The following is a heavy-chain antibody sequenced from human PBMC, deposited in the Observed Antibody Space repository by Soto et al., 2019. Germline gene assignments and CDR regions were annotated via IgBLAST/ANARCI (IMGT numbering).Heavy chain of an antibody. CDR1: GDSVSSPYY. V-gene: IGHV4-4*02. CDR3: ARRAGWYAVHS. CDR2: VFHTGTP. Sequence: QVQLQESGPGLVKPSGTLSLTCAVSGDSVSSPYYWCWVRQPPGKGLEWIGEVFHTGTPSYNPSPRSRVTISMEKSINQLSLLLRAVAAGDAAVYFWARRAGWYAVHSWGPGTLVLVSS. D-gene: IGHD6-19*01. J-gene: IGHJ4*02.